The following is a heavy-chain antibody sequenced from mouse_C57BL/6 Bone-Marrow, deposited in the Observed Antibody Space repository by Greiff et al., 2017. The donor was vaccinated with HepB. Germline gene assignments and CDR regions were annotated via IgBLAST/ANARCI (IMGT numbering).Heavy chain of an antibody. D-gene: IGHD1-1*01. CDR3: ARRRSPYYYAMDY. Sequence: EVMLVESGGGLVQPGGSLKLSCAASGFTFSDYGMAWVRQAPRKGPEWVAFISNLAYSIYYADTVTGRFTISRENAKNTLYLEMSSLRSEDTAMYYCARRRSPYYYAMDYWGQGTSVTVSS. CDR2: ISNLAYSI. V-gene: IGHV5-15*04. J-gene: IGHJ4*01. CDR1: GFTFSDYG.